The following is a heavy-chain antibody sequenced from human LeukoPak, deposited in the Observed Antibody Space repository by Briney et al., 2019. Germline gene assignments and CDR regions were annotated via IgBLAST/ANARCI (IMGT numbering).Heavy chain of an antibody. CDR3: ARDPDTASPMDV. V-gene: IGHV1-69*05. J-gene: IGHJ6*04. CDR1: GGTFSSYA. Sequence: SVKVSFKASGGTFSSYAISWVRQAPGQGPEWMGGIIPIFGTANYAQKLQGRVTITTDKSTSTAYMELSSLRSEDTAVYYCARDPDTASPMDVWGKGTTVTVSS. CDR2: IIPIFGTA. D-gene: IGHD5-18*01.